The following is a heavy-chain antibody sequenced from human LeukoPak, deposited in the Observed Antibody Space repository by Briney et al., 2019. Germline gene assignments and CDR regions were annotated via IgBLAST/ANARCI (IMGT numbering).Heavy chain of an antibody. CDR2: ISSNGGST. D-gene: IGHD3-3*01. Sequence: GGSLRLSCAASGFTFSDYWMIWVRQAPGKGLEYVSAISSNGGSTYYANSVKGRFTISRDNSKNTLYLQMGSLRAEDMAVYYCASGYDFWSGYPSFGYWGQGTLVTVSS. V-gene: IGHV3-64*01. CDR1: GFTFSDYW. CDR3: ASGYDFWSGYPSFGY. J-gene: IGHJ4*02.